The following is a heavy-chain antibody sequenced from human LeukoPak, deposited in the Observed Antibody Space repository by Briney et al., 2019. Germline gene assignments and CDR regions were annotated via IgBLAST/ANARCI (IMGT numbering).Heavy chain of an antibody. CDR3: AGGYRGYRFDP. V-gene: IGHV1-2*02. Sequence: ASVKVSCKASGYTFTGYYMHWVRQAPGQGLEWMGWINPNSGGTNYAQKFQGRVTMTRDTSISTAYMELSRLRSDDPAVYSFAGGYRGYRFDPSGQRTLVTASS. D-gene: IGHD5-12*01. J-gene: IGHJ5*02. CDR1: GYTFTGYY. CDR2: INPNSGGT.